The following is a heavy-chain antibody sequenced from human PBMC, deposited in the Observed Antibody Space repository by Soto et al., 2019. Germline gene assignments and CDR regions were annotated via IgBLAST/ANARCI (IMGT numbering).Heavy chain of an antibody. CDR3: ASVTAMAQPNAFDI. D-gene: IGHD5-18*01. CDR2: INHSGST. Sequence: QVQLQQWGAGLLKPSETLSLTCAVYGGSFSGYYWSGIRQPPGKGLEWIGEINHSGSTNYNPSLKSRVTISVDTSKNQFSLKLSSVTAADTAVYYCASVTAMAQPNAFDIWGQGTMVTVSS. J-gene: IGHJ3*02. V-gene: IGHV4-34*01. CDR1: GGSFSGYY.